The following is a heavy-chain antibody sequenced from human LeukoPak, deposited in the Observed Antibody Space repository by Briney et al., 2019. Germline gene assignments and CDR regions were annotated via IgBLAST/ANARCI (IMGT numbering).Heavy chain of an antibody. D-gene: IGHD1-26*01. CDR2: IYTSGST. CDR1: GGSISSYY. Sequence: SETLSLTCTVSGGSISSYYWSWIRQPAGKGLEWIGRIYTSGSTTYNSSLKSRVTISLDTSKNHFSLRLSSVTAADTAVYYCARDREVGATGYYFDYWGQGTLVTVSS. CDR3: ARDREVGATGYYFDY. J-gene: IGHJ4*02. V-gene: IGHV4-4*07.